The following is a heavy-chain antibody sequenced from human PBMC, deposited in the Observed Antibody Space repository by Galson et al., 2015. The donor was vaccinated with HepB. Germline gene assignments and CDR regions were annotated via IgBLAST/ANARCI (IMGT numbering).Heavy chain of an antibody. J-gene: IGHJ5*02. CDR3: TAGEGGNCPHWFDP. V-gene: IGHV1-69-2*01. Sequence: VKVSCKGSGYTFIDYYIHWVQQAPGKGLEWMGLVDPEDGGTVYAEKFQGRISMTADTSTGTAYLELSSLISDDTAIYYCTAGEGGNCPHWFDPWGQGTLVTVSS. D-gene: IGHD4-23*01. CDR1: GYTFIDYY. CDR2: VDPEDGGT.